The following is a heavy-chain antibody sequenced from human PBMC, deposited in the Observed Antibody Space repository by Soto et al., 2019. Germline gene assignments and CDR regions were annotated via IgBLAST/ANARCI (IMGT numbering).Heavy chain of an antibody. J-gene: IGHJ4*02. D-gene: IGHD4-17*01. V-gene: IGHV4-31*03. Sequence: SETLSLTCTVSGGSISSGGYYWSWIRQHPGKGLEWIGYIYYSGSTYYNPSLKSRVTISVDTSKNQSSLKLSSVTAADTAVYYCARTDAVTTEYYFDYWGQGTLVTVSS. CDR2: IYYSGST. CDR3: ARTDAVTTEYYFDY. CDR1: GGSISSGGYY.